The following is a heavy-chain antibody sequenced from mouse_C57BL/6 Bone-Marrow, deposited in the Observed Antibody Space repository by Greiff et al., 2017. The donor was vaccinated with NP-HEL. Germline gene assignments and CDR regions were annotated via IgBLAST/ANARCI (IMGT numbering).Heavy chain of an antibody. CDR3: ASRSTMVTHYYAMDY. Sequence: EVKLMESGGGLVQPGESLKLSCESNEYEFPSHDMSWVRKTPEKRLELVAAINSDGGSTSYPDTMARRFIISRDNTKKTLYPQMSSLRSEDTALYYCASRSTMVTHYYAMDYWGQGTSVTVSS. V-gene: IGHV5-2*03. J-gene: IGHJ4*01. D-gene: IGHD2-1*01. CDR2: INSDGGST. CDR1: EYEFPSHD.